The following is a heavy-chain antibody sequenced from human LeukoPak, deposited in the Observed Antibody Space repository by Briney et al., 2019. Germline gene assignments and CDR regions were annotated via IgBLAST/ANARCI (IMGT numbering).Heavy chain of an antibody. CDR1: GFTFSDYY. J-gene: IGHJ3*02. CDR2: ISSSGSTI. D-gene: IGHD6-13*01. CDR3: ARDALQQLVGNDAFEI. V-gene: IGHV3-11*01. Sequence: GGSLRLSCAASGFTFSDYYMSWIRQAPGKGLEWVSYISSSGSTIYYADSVKGRFTISRDNAKNSLYLQMNSLRAEDTAVYYCARDALQQLVGNDAFEIWGQGTMVTVSS.